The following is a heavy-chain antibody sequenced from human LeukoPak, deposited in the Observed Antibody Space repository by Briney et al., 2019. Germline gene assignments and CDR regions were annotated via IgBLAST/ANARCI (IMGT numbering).Heavy chain of an antibody. J-gene: IGHJ4*02. CDR3: ARDRTVTTGEFDY. Sequence: GSVKVSCKASGYTFTGYYMHWVRQAPGQGLEWMGIMIPSTGSTSYSQKFQGRVTMTRDTSTSTVYMELSRLRSEDTAAYYCARDRTVTTGEFDYWGQGTLVTVSS. CDR1: GYTFTGYY. D-gene: IGHD4-17*01. V-gene: IGHV1-46*01. CDR2: MIPSTGST.